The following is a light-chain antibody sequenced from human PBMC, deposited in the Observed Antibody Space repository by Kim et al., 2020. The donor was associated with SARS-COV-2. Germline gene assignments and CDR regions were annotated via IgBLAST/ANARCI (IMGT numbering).Light chain of an antibody. CDR3: HQVNSYPHT. V-gene: IGKV1-9*01. Sequence: DIQLTQSPSFLSASVGDRVTITCRASRAISIYVAWYQQKPGKAPKLLIYAASILQSGVPSRFSGSGSGTEFTLTISSLQTEDSATYYCHQVNSYPHTFGQGTKLEI. CDR2: AAS. CDR1: RAISIY. J-gene: IGKJ2*01.